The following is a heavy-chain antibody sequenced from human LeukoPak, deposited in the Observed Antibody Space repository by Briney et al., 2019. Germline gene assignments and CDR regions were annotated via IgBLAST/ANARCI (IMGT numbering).Heavy chain of an antibody. V-gene: IGHV3-23*01. CDR3: ARGVYYYGSGRAPIPYDY. CDR2: ISGSGGRT. D-gene: IGHD3-10*01. J-gene: IGHJ4*02. CDR1: GFTFSSYV. Sequence: GGSLRLSCAASGFTFSSYVMSWVRQAPGKGLEWVSAISGSGGRTYYADSVKGRFTISRDNSKNTLYVQMNSLRAEDTAVYYCARGVYYYGSGRAPIPYDYWGQGTLVTVSS.